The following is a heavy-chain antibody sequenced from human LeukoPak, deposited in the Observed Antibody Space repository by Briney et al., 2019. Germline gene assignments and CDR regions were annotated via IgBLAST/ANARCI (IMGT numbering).Heavy chain of an antibody. CDR1: GGSISIYH. CDR2: IYTSGST. D-gene: IGHD3-10*01. J-gene: IGHJ4*02. CDR3: SRAEGAGSGALYYFDY. Sequence: SPADTQSLPCTLSGGSISIYHWRWPRQPAGGGVECIGRIYTSGSTNYNPSLKSRVTMSVDSSKNQFSLKLSSVTAADTAVYYCSRAEGAGSGALYYFDYWGQGTLVTVSS. V-gene: IGHV4-4*07.